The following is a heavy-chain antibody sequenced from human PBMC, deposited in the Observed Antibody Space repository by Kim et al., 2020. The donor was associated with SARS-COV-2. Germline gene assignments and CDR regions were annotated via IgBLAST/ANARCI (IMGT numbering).Heavy chain of an antibody. CDR3: ARGFDY. J-gene: IGHJ4*02. Sequence: SETLSRTCTVSGGSISSYYWSWIRQPPGKGLEWIGYIYYSGGTNYNPSLKSRATISVDTSKNQFSLKLSSVTAADTAGFYCARGFDYGGQGTLVTVPP. CDR2: IYYSGGT. CDR1: GGSISSYY. V-gene: IGHV4-59*01.